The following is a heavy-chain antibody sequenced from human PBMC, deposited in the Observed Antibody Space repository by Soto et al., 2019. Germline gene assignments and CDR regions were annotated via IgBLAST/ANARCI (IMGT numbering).Heavy chain of an antibody. Sequence: GGSLRLSCAASGFTFSSSWMHWVRQAPGKGLVWVSRVSGDGSSTNYADSVKGRFTISRDNSKNTLYLQMNSLRAEDTAVYYCARDLEAVAVYYFDYWGQGTLVTVSS. J-gene: IGHJ4*02. D-gene: IGHD6-19*01. CDR1: GFTFSSSW. V-gene: IGHV3-74*01. CDR3: ARDLEAVAVYYFDY. CDR2: VSGDGSST.